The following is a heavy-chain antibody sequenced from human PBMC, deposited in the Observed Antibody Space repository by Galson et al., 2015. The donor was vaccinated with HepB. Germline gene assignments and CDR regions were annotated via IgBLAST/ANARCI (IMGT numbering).Heavy chain of an antibody. CDR1: GYSFTSYW. CDR3: ARHDRYYDFWSGAADNYYYYGMDV. V-gene: IGHV5-10-1*01. CDR2: IDPSDSYT. Sequence: QSGAEVKKPGESLRISCKGSGYSFTSYWISWVRQMPGKGLEWMGRIDPSDSYTSYSPSFQGHVTISADKSISTAYLQWSSLKASDTAMYYCARHDRYYDFWSGAADNYYYYGMDVWGQGTTVTVSS. J-gene: IGHJ6*02. D-gene: IGHD3-3*01.